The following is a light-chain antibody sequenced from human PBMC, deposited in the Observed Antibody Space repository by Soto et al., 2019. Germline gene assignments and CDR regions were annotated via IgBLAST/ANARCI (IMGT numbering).Light chain of an antibody. Sequence: EIVLTQAPATLSVSPGERVIVSCRSSQSVDISLAWYQQKPGQAPRLLIYGASTRATDMPGTFSGRGSGTEFTLTITSLRPEDFGVYYCQQYRSWPRTFGQGTKVDNK. CDR1: QSVDIS. V-gene: IGKV3-15*01. CDR2: GAS. CDR3: QQYRSWPRT. J-gene: IGKJ1*01.